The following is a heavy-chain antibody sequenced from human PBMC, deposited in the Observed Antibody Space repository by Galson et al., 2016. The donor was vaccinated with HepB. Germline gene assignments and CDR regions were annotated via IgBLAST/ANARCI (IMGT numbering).Heavy chain of an antibody. D-gene: IGHD3-3*01. CDR3: AKVLEHGSGDF. V-gene: IGHV3-23*01. J-gene: IGHJ4*02. CDR1: GFTFSTYA. Sequence: SLRLSCAASGFTFSTYAMSWVRQAPGKGLEWLSVISGSGGGTKSADSVKGRFTISRDNSKNTLYLQMNSLRDEDTAIYYCAKVLEHGSGDFWGQGTLVTVSS. CDR2: ISGSGGGT.